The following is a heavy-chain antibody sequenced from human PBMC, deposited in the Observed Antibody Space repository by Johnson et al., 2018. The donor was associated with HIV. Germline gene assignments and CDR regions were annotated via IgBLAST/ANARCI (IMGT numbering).Heavy chain of an antibody. V-gene: IGHV3-33*05. CDR2: ISYDGSDK. CDR1: GFTFITYG. J-gene: IGHJ3*02. CDR3: ANYYDSSGYLNPDAFDI. D-gene: IGHD3-22*01. Sequence: QVQLVESGGGVVQPGGSLRLSCAASGFTFITYGMHWVRQAPGKGLEWVALISYDGSDKYYADSVKGRFTISRDNAKNSLYLQMNSLRAEDTALYYCANYYDSSGYLNPDAFDIWGQGTMVTVSS.